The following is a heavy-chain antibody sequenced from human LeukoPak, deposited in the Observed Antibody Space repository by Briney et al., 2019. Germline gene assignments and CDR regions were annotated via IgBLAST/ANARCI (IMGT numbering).Heavy chain of an antibody. J-gene: IGHJ4*02. Sequence: GGSLRLSCAASGITVSSNYMSWVRQPPGKGLEWVSIIYSGGTTYYADSVQGRFTISRDNSKNTVYLQMNSLRVEDTAVYYCARDWSAYRAVSNDYWGQGTLVTVSS. CDR1: GITVSSNY. CDR2: IYSGGTT. CDR3: ARDWSAYRAVSNDY. D-gene: IGHD1-26*01. V-gene: IGHV3-53*01.